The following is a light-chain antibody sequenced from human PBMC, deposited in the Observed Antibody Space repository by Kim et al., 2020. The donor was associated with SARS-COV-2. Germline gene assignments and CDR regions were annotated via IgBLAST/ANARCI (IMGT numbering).Light chain of an antibody. J-gene: IGKJ2*01. CDR2: GAY. V-gene: IGKV3-15*01. CDR1: QSVSSN. CDR3: QQYNNWPPTYT. Sequence: SPGERATRSCRASQSVSSNLAWYQQKPGQAPRLLIYGAYTRATGIPARFSGSGSGTEFTLTISSLQSEDFAVYYCQQYNNWPPTYTFGQGTKLEI.